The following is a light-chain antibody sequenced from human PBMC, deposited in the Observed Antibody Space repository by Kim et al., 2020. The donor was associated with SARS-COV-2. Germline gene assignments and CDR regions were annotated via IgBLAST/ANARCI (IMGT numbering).Light chain of an antibody. CDR3: QAWDSSTAVV. CDR2: QDS. V-gene: IGLV3-1*01. Sequence: VSPGQKASIPCSGDKLGNKYTSWYQQKPGQSPVLVMYQDSKRPSGIPERFSGSNSGNTATLTISGTQAIDEADYYCQAWDSSTAVVFGGGTQLTVL. J-gene: IGLJ2*01. CDR1: KLGNKY.